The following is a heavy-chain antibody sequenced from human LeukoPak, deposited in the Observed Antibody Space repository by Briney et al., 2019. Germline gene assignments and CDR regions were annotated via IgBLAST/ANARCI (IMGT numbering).Heavy chain of an antibody. D-gene: IGHD3-16*01. CDR3: ARDRIKAVQNWFDP. V-gene: IGHV3-30*03. Sequence: GGSLRLSCAASGFTFSSYGMHWVRQAPGKGLEWVAVISYDGSNKYYADSVKGRFTISRDNSKNTLYLQMNSLRVEDMAIYYCARDRIKAVQNWFDPWGQGTLVTVSS. J-gene: IGHJ5*02. CDR2: ISYDGSNK. CDR1: GFTFSSYG.